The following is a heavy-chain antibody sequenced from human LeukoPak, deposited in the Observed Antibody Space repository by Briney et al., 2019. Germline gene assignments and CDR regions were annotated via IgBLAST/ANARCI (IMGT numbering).Heavy chain of an antibody. CDR3: AKARGLYCSSTSCYDCDV. Sequence: GASVTVSCKASGYTFTSYGISWVRQAPGQGLEWMGWINPNSGGTNYAQKFQGRVTLTRDTSITTAYMELNRLRSDDTAVYYCAKARGLYCSSTSCYDCDVWGKGTTVTVSS. D-gene: IGHD2-2*01. J-gene: IGHJ6*04. V-gene: IGHV1-2*02. CDR2: INPNSGGT. CDR1: GYTFTSYG.